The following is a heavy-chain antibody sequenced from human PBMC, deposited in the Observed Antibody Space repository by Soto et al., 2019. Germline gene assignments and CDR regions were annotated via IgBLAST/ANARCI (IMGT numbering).Heavy chain of an antibody. CDR2: ISAAGDP. CDR1: GFTFRNYD. V-gene: IGHV3-13*05. D-gene: IGHD2-2*01. CDR3: ARRYCSSTSCQNYYYYYGMDV. J-gene: IGHJ6*02. Sequence: VGSLRLSCEASGFTFRNYDMHWVRQGTVKVLEWVSGISAAGDPDYADSVKGLFTISRDNSKNTLYLQMNSLRAEDTAVYYCARRYCSSTSCQNYYYYYGMDVWGQGTTVTVSS.